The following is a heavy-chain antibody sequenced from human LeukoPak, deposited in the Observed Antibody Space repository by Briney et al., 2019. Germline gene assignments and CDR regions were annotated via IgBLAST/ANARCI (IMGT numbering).Heavy chain of an antibody. V-gene: IGHV3-11*06. CDR1: GFTFSDYY. CDR2: ISSSSSYT. Sequence: PGGSLRLSCAASGFTFSDYYMSWIRQAPGKGLEWVSYISSSSSYTNYADSVKGRFTISRDNAKNSLYLQMNSLRAEDTAVYYCASLGEMATSFDYWGQGTLVTVSS. J-gene: IGHJ4*02. CDR3: ASLGEMATSFDY. D-gene: IGHD5-24*01.